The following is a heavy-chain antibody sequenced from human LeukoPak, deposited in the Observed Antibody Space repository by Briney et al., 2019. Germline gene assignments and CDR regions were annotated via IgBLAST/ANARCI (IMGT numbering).Heavy chain of an antibody. D-gene: IGHD3-9*01. CDR2: ISSSSSYI. V-gene: IGHV3-21*01. CDR1: GFTFSSYS. Sequence: GVSLRLSCAASGFTFSSYSMNWVRQAPGKGLELVSSISSSSSYIYYADSVKGRFTISRDNAKNSLYLQMNSLRAEDTAVYYCARGRYYDIFGYWGQGTLLTVSS. J-gene: IGHJ4*02. CDR3: ARGRYYDIFGY.